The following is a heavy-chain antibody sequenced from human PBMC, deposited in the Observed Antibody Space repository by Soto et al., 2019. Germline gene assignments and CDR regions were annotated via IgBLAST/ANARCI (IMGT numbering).Heavy chain of an antibody. D-gene: IGHD3-10*01. J-gene: IGHJ6*02. CDR1: GDTFKNCV. Sequence: QVQVVQSGVEVRRPGSSVEVSCKASGDTFKNCVISWVRQAPGQGLERMGGIIPLFGTTDFAQRFQGRLTITTDESTTTAYMELSRLRSEDTATYYCAAELGFGKLSVVWGQGTTVIVSS. CDR3: AAELGFGKLSVV. CDR2: IIPLFGTT. V-gene: IGHV1-69*01.